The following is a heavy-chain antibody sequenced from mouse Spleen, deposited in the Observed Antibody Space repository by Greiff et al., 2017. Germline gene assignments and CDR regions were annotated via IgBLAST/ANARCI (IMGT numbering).Heavy chain of an antibody. CDR1: GYTFTSYT. CDR3: AKRSNFFAY. CDR2: INPSSGYT. J-gene: IGHJ3*01. D-gene: IGHD2-5*01. V-gene: IGHV1-4*01. Sequence: VQGVESGAELARPGASVKMSCKASGYTFTSYTMHWVKQRPGQGLEWIGYINPSSGYTKYNQKFKDKATLTADKSSSTAYMQLSSLTSEDSAVYYCAKRSNFFAYWGQGTLVTVSA.